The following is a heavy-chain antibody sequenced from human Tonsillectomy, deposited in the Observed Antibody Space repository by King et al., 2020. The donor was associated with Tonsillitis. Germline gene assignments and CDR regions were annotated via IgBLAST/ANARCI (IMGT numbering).Heavy chain of an antibody. Sequence: QLVQSGGGLVQPGGSLRLSCAGSGFTFSNFAMSWVRQAPGKGLEWVSVIYSDNDSTFYADSVKGRFTISRDDSKNTLYLQMNSLRAEDTAVYYCAKDVGGTGDVVVGANYYYAMDVWGQGTTVTVSS. J-gene: IGHJ6*02. D-gene: IGHD2-15*01. CDR1: GFTFSNFA. V-gene: IGHV3-23*03. CDR3: AKDVGGTGDVVVGANYYYAMDV. CDR2: IYSDNDST.